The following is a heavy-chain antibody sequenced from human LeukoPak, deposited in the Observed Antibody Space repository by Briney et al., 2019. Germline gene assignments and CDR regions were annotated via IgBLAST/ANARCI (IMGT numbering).Heavy chain of an antibody. J-gene: IGHJ4*02. CDR1: GFTFSSYA. CDR2: ISSSSSYI. V-gene: IGHV3-21*01. D-gene: IGHD2-21*01. CDR3: ARWGASWGQDVVIAIPPFDY. Sequence: GGSLRLSCAASGFTFSSYAMHWVRQAPGKGLEWVSSISSSSSYIYYADSVKGRSTISRDNAKNSLYLQMNSLRAEDTAVYYCARWGASWGQDVVIAIPPFDYWGQGTLVTVSS.